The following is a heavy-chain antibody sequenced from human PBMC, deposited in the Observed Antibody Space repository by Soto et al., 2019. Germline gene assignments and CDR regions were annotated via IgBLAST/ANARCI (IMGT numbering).Heavy chain of an antibody. CDR3: ARVYAYDSSGYYYP. J-gene: IGHJ5*02. CDR1: GGTFSSYA. D-gene: IGHD3-22*01. CDR2: IIPIFGTA. V-gene: IGHV1-69*12. Sequence: QVQLVQSGAEVKKPGSSVKVSCKASGGTFSSYAISWVRQAPGQGLEWMGGIIPIFGTANYAQKFQGRVTXXAXEXXSTAYMELSSLRSEDTAVYYCARVYAYDSSGYYYPWGQGTLVTVSS.